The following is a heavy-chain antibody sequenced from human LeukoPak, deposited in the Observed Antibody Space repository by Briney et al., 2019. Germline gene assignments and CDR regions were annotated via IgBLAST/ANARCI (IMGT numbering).Heavy chain of an antibody. Sequence: SETLSLTCAVYAGSFSGYYWSWIRQPPGKGLEWMGEINHSGSTNYNPSLKSRVTISVDTSKNQFSLKLSSVTAADTAVYYCARGPKYYYGSGAVRYYYYMDVWGKGTTVTVSS. V-gene: IGHV4-34*01. CDR3: ARGPKYYYGSGAVRYYYYMDV. CDR1: AGSFSGYY. CDR2: INHSGST. J-gene: IGHJ6*03. D-gene: IGHD3-10*01.